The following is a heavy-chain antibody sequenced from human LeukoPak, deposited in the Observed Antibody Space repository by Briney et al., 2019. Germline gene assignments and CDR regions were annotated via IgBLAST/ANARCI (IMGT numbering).Heavy chain of an antibody. Sequence: ASVKVSCKASGYTFTGYYMHWVRQAPGQGLEWMGWINPNSGGTNYAQKFQGRVTMTRDTSISTAYMELSRLRSDDTAVYYCARSKESVGALFDPWGQGTLVTVSS. V-gene: IGHV1-2*02. D-gene: IGHD2-15*01. CDR2: INPNSGGT. CDR3: ARSKESVGALFDP. CDR1: GYTFTGYY. J-gene: IGHJ5*02.